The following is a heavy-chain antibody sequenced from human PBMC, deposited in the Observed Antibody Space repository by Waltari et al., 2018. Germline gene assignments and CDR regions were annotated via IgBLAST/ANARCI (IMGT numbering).Heavy chain of an antibody. CDR3: ARVGELEPFDY. CDR2: ISSSGSTI. Sequence: EVQLVESGGGLVQPGGSVRLSCAASGFTFSSYEMNWVRQAPGKGLEWVSYISSSGSTIYYADSVTGRFTISRDNAKNSLYLQMNSLRAEDTAVYYCARVGELEPFDYWGQGTLVTVSS. J-gene: IGHJ4*02. V-gene: IGHV3-48*03. D-gene: IGHD1-1*01. CDR1: GFTFSSYE.